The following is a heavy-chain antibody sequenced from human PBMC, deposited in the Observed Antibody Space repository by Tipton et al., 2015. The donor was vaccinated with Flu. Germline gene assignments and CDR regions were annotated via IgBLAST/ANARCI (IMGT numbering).Heavy chain of an antibody. J-gene: IGHJ6*02. CDR2: INHSGST. V-gene: IGHV4-34*01. Sequence: LRLSCAVYGGSFSGYYWSWIRQPPGKGLEWIGEINHSGSTNYNPSLKSRVTISVDTSKNQFSLKLSSVTAADTAVYYCARTGRGAARITSRLGMDVWGQGTTVTVSS. CDR3: ARTGRGAARITSRLGMDV. D-gene: IGHD6-6*01. CDR1: GGSFSGYY.